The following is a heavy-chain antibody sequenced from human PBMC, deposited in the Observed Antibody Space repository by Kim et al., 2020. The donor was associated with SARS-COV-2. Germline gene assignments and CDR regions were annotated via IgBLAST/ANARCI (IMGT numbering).Heavy chain of an antibody. J-gene: IGHJ6*03. Sequence: GESLKISCKGSGYSFITFWIGWVRQMPGKGLEWMGIIYPGDSDTRYSPSFQGQVTISADKSISTAYLQWNSLKASDTAMYYCARAHSSSSVGPYAYYYYY. CDR1: GYSFITFW. CDR3: ARAHSSSSVGPYAYYYYY. D-gene: IGHD6-6*01. V-gene: IGHV5-51*01. CDR2: IYPGDSDT.